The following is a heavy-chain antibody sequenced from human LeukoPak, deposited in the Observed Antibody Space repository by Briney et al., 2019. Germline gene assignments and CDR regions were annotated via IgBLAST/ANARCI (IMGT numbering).Heavy chain of an antibody. D-gene: IGHD4-17*01. J-gene: IGHJ4*02. CDR3: ARGAYGDYVSTY. Sequence: GGSLRLSCAASGFTFSSYWMSWVRQAPGKGLEWVANIKQDGSEKYYVDSVKGRFTISRDNAKNSLYLQMTSLRAEDTAVDYCARGAYGDYVSTYWGQGTLVTVSS. CDR2: IKQDGSEK. V-gene: IGHV3-7*01. CDR1: GFTFSSYW.